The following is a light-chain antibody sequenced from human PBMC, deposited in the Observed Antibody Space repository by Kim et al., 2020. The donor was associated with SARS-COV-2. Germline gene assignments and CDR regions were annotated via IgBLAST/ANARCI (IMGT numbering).Light chain of an antibody. V-gene: IGKV3-15*01. Sequence: EMVMTQSPATLSVSPGERATLSCRASQSLSSDLAWYQQRPGQAPRLLIYDASTRATGIPARFSVSGSGTDFSLTISSLQSEDFGIYYCQQDNVWPRTFGGGTKVDIK. CDR2: DAS. CDR3: QQDNVWPRT. J-gene: IGKJ4*01. CDR1: QSLSSD.